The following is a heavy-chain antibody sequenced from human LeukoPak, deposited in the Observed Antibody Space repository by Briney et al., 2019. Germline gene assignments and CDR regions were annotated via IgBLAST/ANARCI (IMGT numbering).Heavy chain of an antibody. D-gene: IGHD3-10*01. V-gene: IGHV3-74*01. J-gene: IGHJ4*02. Sequence: AGGSLRLSCEAYGFTCSSYWMHWVRQAPGKGLVWVSRIKSDGSNTYYADSVKGRFTIARDNAKNPLYLQMNSLRAEDTAVHYCAKSRDRWFGEPPIDYGGPGTLVTVSS. CDR1: GFTCSSYW. CDR2: IKSDGSNT. CDR3: AKSRDRWFGEPPIDY.